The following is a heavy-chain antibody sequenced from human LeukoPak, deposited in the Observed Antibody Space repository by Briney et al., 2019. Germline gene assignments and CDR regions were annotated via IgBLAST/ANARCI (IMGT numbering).Heavy chain of an antibody. Sequence: SETLSLTCTVSGGSISRSSFYWGWVRQPPGKGLEWIGSSYYSGNAYYTPSLYSRITISVDTSKNQSSLKLRSVTAADTAVYYCAVVSGYSDDYWGQGTLVTVSS. J-gene: IGHJ4*02. CDR1: GGSISRSSFY. CDR2: SYYSGNA. V-gene: IGHV4-39*01. CDR3: AVVSGYSDDY. D-gene: IGHD3-22*01.